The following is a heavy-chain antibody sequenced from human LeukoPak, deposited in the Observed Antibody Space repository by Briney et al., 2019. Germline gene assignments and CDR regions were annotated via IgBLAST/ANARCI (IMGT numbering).Heavy chain of an antibody. CDR2: IYYSGST. CDR1: SGSISSYY. D-gene: IGHD3-16*01. V-gene: IGHV4-59*08. J-gene: IGHJ4*02. CDR3: ARQTITFGGVVLFDY. Sequence: PSETLSLTCTVSSGSISSYYWSWIRQPPGKGLEWIGYIYYSGSTNYNPSLKSRVTISVDTSKNQFSLKLSSVTAADTAVYYCARQTITFGGVVLFDYWGQGTLVTVSS.